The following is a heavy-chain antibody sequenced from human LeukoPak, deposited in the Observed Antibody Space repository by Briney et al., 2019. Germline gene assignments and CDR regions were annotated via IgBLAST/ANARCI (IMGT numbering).Heavy chain of an antibody. Sequence: SETLSLTCTVSGGPISSSSYYWGWIRQPPGKGLEWIGTISYSGSTYYTPSLKSRVTIFVDTSKNQVSLQLTSVTATDTAVYYCASPGGNSYGPTPVYSFDYWGQGTLVTVSS. J-gene: IGHJ4*02. V-gene: IGHV4-39*01. CDR2: ISYSGST. CDR1: GGPISSSSYY. D-gene: IGHD5-18*01. CDR3: ASPGGNSYGPTPVYSFDY.